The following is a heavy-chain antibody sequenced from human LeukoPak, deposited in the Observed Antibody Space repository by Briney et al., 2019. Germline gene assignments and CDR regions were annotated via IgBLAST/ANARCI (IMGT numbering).Heavy chain of an antibody. D-gene: IGHD3-10*01. J-gene: IGHJ3*02. CDR2: IHHSGAS. CDR3: ARQDQRITMVRGVIGDDAFDI. V-gene: IGHV4-59*01. Sequence: SETLSLTCTVYGGSISTYYWTWIRQTPGKGLEWIGNIHHSGASNYNPALKSRLTISLDTSRNDFSLKVNSVTAADTAIYYCARQDQRITMVRGVIGDDAFDIWGQGTMVTVSS. CDR1: GGSISTYY.